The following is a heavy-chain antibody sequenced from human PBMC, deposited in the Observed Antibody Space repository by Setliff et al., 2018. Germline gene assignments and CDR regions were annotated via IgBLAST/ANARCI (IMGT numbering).Heavy chain of an antibody. V-gene: IGHV4-61*09. D-gene: IGHD2-8*01. CDR3: AREDGPNYYYYYMDI. Sequence: LSLTCSVSGGSINNGSYYWSWIRQPAGKGLEWIGHIQTSGTTNYNPSLKSRVTISVDTSKNQFSLKRSAVTAADTAVYFCAREDGPNYYYYYMDIWGKGTTVTVSS. CDR2: IQTSGTT. J-gene: IGHJ6*03. CDR1: GGSINNGSYY.